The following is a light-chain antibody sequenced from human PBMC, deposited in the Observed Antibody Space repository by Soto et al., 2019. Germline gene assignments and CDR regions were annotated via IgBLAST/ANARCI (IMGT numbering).Light chain of an antibody. J-gene: IGKJ1*01. Sequence: AIQMTQSPSSLSASVGDRVTITCRASQGIRNELGWYQQKTGKAPKLLIYAASTLQSGVPSRFSGSGSGTDFMLTISSLQPEDFATYYCLQDYNYPWTFGQGTKVEIK. V-gene: IGKV1-6*01. CDR1: QGIRNE. CDR3: LQDYNYPWT. CDR2: AAS.